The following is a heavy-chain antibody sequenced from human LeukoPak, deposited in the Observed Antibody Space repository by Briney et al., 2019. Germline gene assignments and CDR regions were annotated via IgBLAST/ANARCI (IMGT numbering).Heavy chain of an antibody. Sequence: PGRSLRLSCAASGFTFSSYAMHWVRQAPGKGLEWVAVISYDGSNKYYADSVKGRFTISRDNSKNTLYLQMNSLRAEDTAVYYCASPVVPAARSPFDYWGRGTLVTVSS. D-gene: IGHD2-2*01. V-gene: IGHV3-30-3*01. CDR1: GFTFSSYA. CDR2: ISYDGSNK. J-gene: IGHJ4*02. CDR3: ASPVVPAARSPFDY.